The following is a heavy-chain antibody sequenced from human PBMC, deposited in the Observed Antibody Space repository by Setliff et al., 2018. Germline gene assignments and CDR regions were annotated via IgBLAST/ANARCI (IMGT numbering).Heavy chain of an antibody. CDR2: IYSSGTT. CDR1: GDSLTRSSSW. V-gene: IGHV4-61*05. CDR3: ARMSRYSEFWSGYAEDYYSSYIDV. Sequence: SETLSLTCSVFGDSLTRSSSWWGWIRQPAGKGLEWIGNIYSSGTTKYNPSLKSRVTISVDTSKRQFSLSLLSVTAADTAVYYCARMSRYSEFWSGYAEDYYSSYIDVWGTGATVTV. J-gene: IGHJ6*03. D-gene: IGHD3-3*01.